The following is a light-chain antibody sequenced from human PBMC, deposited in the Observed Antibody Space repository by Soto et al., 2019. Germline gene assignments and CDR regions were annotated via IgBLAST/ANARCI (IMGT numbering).Light chain of an antibody. V-gene: IGKV3-15*01. CDR3: QQYNNWPRPLT. CDR2: GAS. CDR1: QSVSSSY. Sequence: EIVLTQSPGTLSLSPGERATLSCRASQSVSSSYLAWYQQKPGQAPRLLISGASARATGIPARFSGSGSGTEFTLTISSLQSEDFAVYYCQQYNNWPRPLTFGGGTKVDIK. J-gene: IGKJ4*01.